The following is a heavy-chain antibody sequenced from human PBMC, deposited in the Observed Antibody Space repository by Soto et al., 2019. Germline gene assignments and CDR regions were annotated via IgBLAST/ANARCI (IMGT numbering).Heavy chain of an antibody. CDR2: ISYSGST. D-gene: IGHD5-18*01. J-gene: IGHJ4*02. CDR1: GGSISSVPNY. CDR3: ARSTAMGNDY. Sequence: SETLSLTCTVSGGSISSVPNYWNWIRQHPGKGLEWIGSISYSGSTYYNPSLRSRVTISVDTSKNQFSLKLSSVTAADTAVYYCARSTAMGNDYWGQGTLVTVSS. V-gene: IGHV4-31*03.